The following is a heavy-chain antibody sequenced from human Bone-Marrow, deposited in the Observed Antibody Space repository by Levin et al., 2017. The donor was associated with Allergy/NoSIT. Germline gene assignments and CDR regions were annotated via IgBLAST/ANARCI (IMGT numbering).Heavy chain of an antibody. D-gene: IGHD4-11*01. Sequence: SQTLSLTCTVSGDSISSSSHYWGWVRQPPGKGLEWIGIIYYRGSTYYNPSLKSRVTISVDTSKNQFSLKLNSVTAADTAVYYCARILQSNWFDPWGQGTLVTVSS. CDR1: GDSISSSSHY. CDR3: ARILQSNWFDP. J-gene: IGHJ5*02. CDR2: IYYRGST. V-gene: IGHV4-39*01.